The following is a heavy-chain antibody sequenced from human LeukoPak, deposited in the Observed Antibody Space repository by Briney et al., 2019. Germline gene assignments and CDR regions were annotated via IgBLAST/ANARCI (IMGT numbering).Heavy chain of an antibody. V-gene: IGHV3-48*01. Sequence: GGSLRLSCAASEFTFSSYSMNWVRQAPGKGLECVSYITNSGNSKSYADSVKGRFTISRDNTKNSLYLQMNGLRAEDTAVYYCARTGSSGYLTFDYWGQGILVTVSS. J-gene: IGHJ4*02. CDR3: ARTGSSGYLTFDY. D-gene: IGHD3-22*01. CDR2: ITNSGNSK. CDR1: EFTFSSYS.